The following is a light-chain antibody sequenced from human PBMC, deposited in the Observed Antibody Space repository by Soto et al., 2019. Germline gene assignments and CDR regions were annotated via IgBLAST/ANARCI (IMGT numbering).Light chain of an antibody. Sequence: QYVLTQPPSVSGAPGQRVTISCTGSSSNIGTDYGVHWYQQLPGTSPKLLIYGNNNRPSGVPDRFSGSKSGTSASLAITGLQAEDEADYYCQSYDSSLSGSVFGGGTKVTVL. CDR2: GNN. J-gene: IGLJ2*01. CDR1: SSNIGTDYG. V-gene: IGLV1-40*01. CDR3: QSYDSSLSGSV.